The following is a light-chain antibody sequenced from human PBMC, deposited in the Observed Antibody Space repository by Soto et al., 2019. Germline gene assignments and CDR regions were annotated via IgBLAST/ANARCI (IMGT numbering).Light chain of an antibody. V-gene: IGLV3-21*02. CDR2: DDR. J-gene: IGLJ1*01. CDR1: NIGSKS. CDR3: QVWDITTDPNYV. Sequence: SYVLTQSPSVSVAPGQTARITCGGDNIGSKSVHWYQQKPGQAPVLVVFDDRDRPSGIPERFSGSNSENTATLTIRKVEAGDEADYYCQVWDITTDPNYVFGPGTKVTVL.